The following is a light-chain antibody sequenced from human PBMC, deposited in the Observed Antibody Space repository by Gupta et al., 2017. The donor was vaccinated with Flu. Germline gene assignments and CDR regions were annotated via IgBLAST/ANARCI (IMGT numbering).Light chain of an antibody. CDR2: EVS. Sequence: QSALTQPASMSGSPGQSITISCTGTSSDVGDYNYVSWYQHRPGNAPKLMIYEVSSRPLGVSNRFSGSKSGNTASLTISGLQAEDEADYYCSSYATSSTLVVFGGGTKVTVL. CDR3: SSYATSSTLVV. CDR1: SSDVGDYNY. V-gene: IGLV2-14*01. J-gene: IGLJ2*01.